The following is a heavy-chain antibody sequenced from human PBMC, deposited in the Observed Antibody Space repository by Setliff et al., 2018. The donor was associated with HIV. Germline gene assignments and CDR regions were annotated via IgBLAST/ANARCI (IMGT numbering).Heavy chain of an antibody. V-gene: IGHV1-2*02. D-gene: IGHD6-13*01. CDR3: ARGVGSSWFEN. CDR1: GYTFSGYY. J-gene: IGHJ5*02. CDR2: INPNSGGT. Sequence: ASVKVSCKASGYTFSGYYMHWVRQAPGQGLEWMGWINPNSGGTNNAQEFQGRVTLTRDTSANTAYMELSSLMSEDMAVYYCARGVGSSWFENWGQGTLVTVSS.